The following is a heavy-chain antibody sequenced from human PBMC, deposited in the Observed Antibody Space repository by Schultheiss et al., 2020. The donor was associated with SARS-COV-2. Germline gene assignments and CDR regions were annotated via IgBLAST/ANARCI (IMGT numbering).Heavy chain of an antibody. Sequence: SQTLSLTCTVSGASLSFDYWSWIRQSPGKGLEWIGYIYYSGSTNYNPSLKSRVTISVDTSKNQFSLRLSSVTAADTAVYYCARGFDSWGQGTLVTVSS. CDR2: IYYSGST. CDR3: ARGFDS. CDR1: GASLSFDY. J-gene: IGHJ4*02. V-gene: IGHV4-59*08.